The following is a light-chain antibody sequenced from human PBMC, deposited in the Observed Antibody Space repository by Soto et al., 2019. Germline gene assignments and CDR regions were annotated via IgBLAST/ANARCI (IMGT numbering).Light chain of an antibody. CDR2: DAS. V-gene: IGKV1-5*01. Sequence: DIQMTQSPSTLSASVGDRVTITCRASQSISYRLAWYQQKPGKAPKLLIYDASGLESGVPSRFSGSGSGTEFTLTITSLQPDDFATYYCQQYNTYSPTFGQGTKVEIK. J-gene: IGKJ1*01. CDR3: QQYNTYSPT. CDR1: QSISYR.